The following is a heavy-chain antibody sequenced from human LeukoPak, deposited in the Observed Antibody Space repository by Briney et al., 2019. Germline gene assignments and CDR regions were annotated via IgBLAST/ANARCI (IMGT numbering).Heavy chain of an antibody. D-gene: IGHD3-3*01. V-gene: IGHV3-23*01. Sequence: GGSLRLSCAASGFTFSSYSMNWVRQAPGKGLEWVSAISGSGGSTYYADSVKGRFTISRDNSKNTLYLQMNSLRAEDTAVYYCAKAGYDFWSGYSTQINWFDPWGQGTLVTVSS. J-gene: IGHJ5*02. CDR1: GFTFSSYS. CDR3: AKAGYDFWSGYSTQINWFDP. CDR2: ISGSGGST.